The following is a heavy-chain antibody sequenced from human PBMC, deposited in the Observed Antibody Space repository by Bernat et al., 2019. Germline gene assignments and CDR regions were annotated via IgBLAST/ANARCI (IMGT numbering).Heavy chain of an antibody. V-gene: IGHV2-5*02. Sequence: QITLKESGPTLVKPTQTLTLTCTFPGFSLSTSGVGVGWIRQPPGKALEWLALIYWDDDKRYSPSLKSRLTITKDTSKNQVVLTMTNMDPVDTATDYCADRQQRYYGSTPVDYWGQGTLVTVSS. CDR1: GFSLSTSGVG. CDR2: IYWDDDK. CDR3: ADRQQRYYGSTPVDY. D-gene: IGHD3-22*01. J-gene: IGHJ4*02.